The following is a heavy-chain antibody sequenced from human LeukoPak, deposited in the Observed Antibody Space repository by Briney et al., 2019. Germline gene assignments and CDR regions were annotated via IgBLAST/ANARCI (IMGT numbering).Heavy chain of an antibody. D-gene: IGHD2-15*01. J-gene: IGHJ6*03. Sequence: ASVKVSCKASGYTFTGYYMHWVRQAPGQGLEWMGWINPNSGGTNYAQKFQGRVTMTRDTSISTAYMELSRLRSDDTAEYYCASNQPYYCSGGSCYSNYYYYYMDVWGKGTTVTVSS. V-gene: IGHV1-2*02. CDR1: GYTFTGYY. CDR3: ASNQPYYCSGGSCYSNYYYYYMDV. CDR2: INPNSGGT.